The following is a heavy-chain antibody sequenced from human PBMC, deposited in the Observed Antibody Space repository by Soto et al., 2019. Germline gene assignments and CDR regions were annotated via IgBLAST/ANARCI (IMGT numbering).Heavy chain of an antibody. CDR1: GVSITSHY. CDR3: ARDLRSRGWFDP. Sequence: ETLSLTCDVSGVSITSHYWNWIRQSPGMGLEWIGSTYFRGSASYNPSLKSRVTISLDTSKDQLSLTLSAVTAADSAVYYCARDLRSRGWFDPWGPGILVTVSA. CDR2: TYFRGSA. V-gene: IGHV4-59*11. J-gene: IGHJ5*02.